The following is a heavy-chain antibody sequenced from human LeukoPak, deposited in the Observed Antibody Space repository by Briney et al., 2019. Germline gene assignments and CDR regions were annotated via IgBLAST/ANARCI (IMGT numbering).Heavy chain of an antibody. D-gene: IGHD2-2*02. Sequence: ASVKVSCKASGGTFSSYAISWVRQAPGQGLEWMGGIIPNFGTANYAQKFQGRVTITTDESTSTAYMELSSLRSEDTAVYYCALSYCSSTSCYSFDPWGQGTLVTVSS. CDR1: GGTFSSYA. V-gene: IGHV1-69*05. J-gene: IGHJ5*02. CDR3: ALSYCSSTSCYSFDP. CDR2: IIPNFGTA.